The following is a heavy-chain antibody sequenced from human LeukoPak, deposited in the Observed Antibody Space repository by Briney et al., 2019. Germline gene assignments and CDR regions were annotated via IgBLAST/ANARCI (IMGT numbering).Heavy chain of an antibody. CDR3: ARFDPGLGWAFDY. CDR2: INHSGRA. D-gene: IGHD3-16*01. Sequence: PSETLSLTCTVSGGSFSSYSWSWIRQPSGKGLEWIGEINHSGRANYSPSLQSRVTISIATSKNQFSLILNSVTAADTSVYFCARFDPGLGWAFDYWGQGTLVTVSS. J-gene: IGHJ4*02. V-gene: IGHV4-34*01. CDR1: GGSFSSYS.